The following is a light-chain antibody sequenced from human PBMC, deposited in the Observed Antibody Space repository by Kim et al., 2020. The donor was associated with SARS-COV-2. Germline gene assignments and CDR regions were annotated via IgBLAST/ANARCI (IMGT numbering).Light chain of an antibody. V-gene: IGLV2-14*03. Sequence: QSALTQPASVSGSPGQSITISCTGTSSDVGGYNYVSWYQHHPGKAPKLMIYDVSKRPSGVSNRFSGSKSGNTASLTISGLQAEDEADYYCSSYTSSSTYVFGTGTKSPS. CDR3: SSYTSSSTYV. CDR1: SSDVGGYNY. J-gene: IGLJ1*01. CDR2: DVS.